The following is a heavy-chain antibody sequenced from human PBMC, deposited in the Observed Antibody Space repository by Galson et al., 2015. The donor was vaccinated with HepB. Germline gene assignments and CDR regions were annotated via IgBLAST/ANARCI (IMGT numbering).Heavy chain of an antibody. J-gene: IGHJ5*02. V-gene: IGHV4-61*01. CDR2: IYYSGST. CDR1: GGSVSSGSYY. D-gene: IGHD2-21*01. CDR3: ARSIQPNWFDP. Sequence: SETLSLTCTVSGGSVSSGSYYWSWIRQPPGKGLEWIGYIYYSGSTNYNPSLKSRVTISVDTSKNQFSLKLSSVTAADTAVYYCARSIQPNWFDPWGQGTLVTVSS.